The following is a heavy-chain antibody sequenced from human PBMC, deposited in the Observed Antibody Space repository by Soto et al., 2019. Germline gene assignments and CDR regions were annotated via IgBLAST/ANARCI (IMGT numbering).Heavy chain of an antibody. CDR3: TSSPYMLFY. CDR2: INHSGST. CDR1: GESFSGYY. Sequence: QVQLQQWGAGLLKPSETLSLTCAVYGESFSGYYWSWIRQPPGKGLEWIGEINHSGSTNYNPSLKSRVTMSVDTSKNQFSLKLSSVTAADTAVYYCTSSPYMLFYWGQGTLVTVSS. D-gene: IGHD2-8*01. J-gene: IGHJ4*02. V-gene: IGHV4-34*01.